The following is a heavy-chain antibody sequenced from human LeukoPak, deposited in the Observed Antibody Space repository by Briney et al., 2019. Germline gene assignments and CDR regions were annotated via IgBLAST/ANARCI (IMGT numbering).Heavy chain of an antibody. CDR3: AKVTNQYSTSYYFDY. Sequence: PGRSLRLSCAASGFTFDDYAMHWVRQAPGKGLEWVSGISWNSGSIGYADSVKGRFTISRDNAKNSLYLQMNSLRAEDTALYYCAKVTNQYSTSYYFDYWGQGTLVTVSS. J-gene: IGHJ4*02. D-gene: IGHD6-6*01. CDR1: GFTFDDYA. V-gene: IGHV3-9*01. CDR2: ISWNSGSI.